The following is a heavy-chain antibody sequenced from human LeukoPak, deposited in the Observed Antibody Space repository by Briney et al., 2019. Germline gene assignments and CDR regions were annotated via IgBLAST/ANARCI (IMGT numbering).Heavy chain of an antibody. CDR2: IWYDGSNK. Sequence: QPGGSLRLSCAASGFTFSSYGMHWVRQAPGKGLEWVAVIWYDGSNKYYADSVKGRFTISRDNSKNTLYLQMNSLRAEDTAVYYCARDRCTNGVCYTFAYWGQGTLVTVSS. CDR1: GFTFSSYG. J-gene: IGHJ4*02. V-gene: IGHV3-33*01. D-gene: IGHD2-8*01. CDR3: ARDRCTNGVCYTFAY.